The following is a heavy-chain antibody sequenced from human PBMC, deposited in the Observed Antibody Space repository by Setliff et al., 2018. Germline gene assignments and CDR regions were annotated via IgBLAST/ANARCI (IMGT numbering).Heavy chain of an antibody. Sequence: SETLSLTCTVSGGSISSSYWSWIRQPPGKGLEWIGYFYHSGSMNYDPSLKGRVTMSVDTSNNQLSLKLTSVSAADTAVYYCARAYYYGSGNSHKYYMDVWGKGTAVTVSS. CDR3: ARAYYYGSGNSHKYYMDV. CDR1: GGSISSSY. CDR2: FYHSGSM. J-gene: IGHJ6*03. D-gene: IGHD3-10*01. V-gene: IGHV4-4*09.